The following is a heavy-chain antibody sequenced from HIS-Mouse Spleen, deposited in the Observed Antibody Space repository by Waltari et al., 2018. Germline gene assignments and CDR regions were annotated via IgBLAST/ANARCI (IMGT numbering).Heavy chain of an antibody. D-gene: IGHD3-22*01. V-gene: IGHV3-30-3*01. CDR2: ISYDGSNK. CDR1: GFTFSSYA. Sequence: QVQLVESGGGVVQPGRSLRLSCAASGFTFSSYAMHWVRQAPGKGLEWVAVISYDGSNKYYAESVKGRFTISRDNSKNTLYLQMNSLRAEDTAVYYCARTDSSFHYYGMDVWGQGTTVTVSS. J-gene: IGHJ6*02. CDR3: ARTDSSFHYYGMDV.